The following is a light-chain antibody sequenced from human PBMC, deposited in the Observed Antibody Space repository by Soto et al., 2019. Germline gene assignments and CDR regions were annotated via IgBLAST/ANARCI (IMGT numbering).Light chain of an antibody. J-gene: IGKJ1*01. V-gene: IGKV1-5*03. CDR1: QNIGSW. CDR2: KAS. Sequence: DIQMTQSPSTLSASEGDRITITCRASQNIGSWLAWYQQKPGKAPKLLIYKASSLQSGVPSSFRGSGYGTDFTLTISSLQPDDFATYYCQQYHSSSRTFGQGTKVESK. CDR3: QQYHSSSRT.